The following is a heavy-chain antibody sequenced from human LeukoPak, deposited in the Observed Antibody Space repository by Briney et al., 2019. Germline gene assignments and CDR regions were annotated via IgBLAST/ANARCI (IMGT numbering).Heavy chain of an antibody. CDR2: ISGSGGST. J-gene: IGHJ4*02. CDR3: AKVYSSSWYGDY. D-gene: IGHD6-13*01. Sequence: PGGSLRLSCAASGFTFSSYAMSWVRQAPGKGLEWVSAISGSGGSTYYADSVTGRFTISRDNSKNTLYLQMNSLRAEDTAVYYCAKVYSSSWYGDYWGQGTLVTVSS. CDR1: GFTFSSYA. V-gene: IGHV3-23*01.